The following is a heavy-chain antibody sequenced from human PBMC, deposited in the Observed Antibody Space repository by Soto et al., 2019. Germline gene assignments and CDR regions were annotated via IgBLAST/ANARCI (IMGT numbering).Heavy chain of an antibody. J-gene: IGHJ6*01. D-gene: IGHD1-1*01. CDR1: GYPFTKIG. Sequence: GSGKVSCDATGYPFTKIGINWVRQAPGQGIEWMGWISGHSGGTKYGPKFRDRLTSVTDTSSKTAYMELRRLKYEDPDLYYCPKDGGHGARTHICGMNVWGRGTTVTVSS. V-gene: IGHV1-18*01. CDR2: ISGHSGGT. CDR3: PKDGGHGARTHICGMNV.